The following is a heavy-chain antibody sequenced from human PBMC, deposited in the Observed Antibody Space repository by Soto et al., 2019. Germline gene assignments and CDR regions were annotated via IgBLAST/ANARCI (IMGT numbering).Heavy chain of an antibody. V-gene: IGHV4-34*01. Sequence: QVQVQQWGAGLLKPSETLSLTCAVYGESFSGNYWNWIRQPPGKGLEWIGEINHSGSTIYNPSLKRRVTISLDTSNKQFSLKLSSVTAADTAVYYCGRGRFGGDFRGEYWGRGTLVAVSS. J-gene: IGHJ4*02. CDR2: INHSGST. D-gene: IGHD2-21*02. CDR1: GESFSGNY. CDR3: GRGRFGGDFRGEY.